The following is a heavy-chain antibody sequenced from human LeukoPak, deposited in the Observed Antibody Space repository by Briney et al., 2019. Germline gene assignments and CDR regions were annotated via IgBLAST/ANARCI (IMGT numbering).Heavy chain of an antibody. CDR2: FDPEDGET. J-gene: IGHJ4*02. Sequence: ASVKVSCKVSGYTLTELSMHWVRQAPGKGLEWMGGFDPEDGETIYAQKFQGRVTMTEDTSTDTAYMELSSLRSEDTAVYYCARDGARYNWNEVDYWGQGTLVTVSS. CDR1: GYTLTELS. V-gene: IGHV1-24*01. CDR3: ARDGARYNWNEVDY. D-gene: IGHD1-20*01.